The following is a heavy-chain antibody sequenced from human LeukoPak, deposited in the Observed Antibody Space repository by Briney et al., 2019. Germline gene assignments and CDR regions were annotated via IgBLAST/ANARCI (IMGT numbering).Heavy chain of an antibody. Sequence: PGGSLRLSCAASGFTFGTYWMTWVRQAPGKGLEWVANIKQDGSEKYYVDSVKGRFTISRDNAKNSLYLQMNSLRAEDTAVYYCARARRHLDYWGQGTLVIVSS. CDR2: IKQDGSEK. J-gene: IGHJ4*02. CDR3: ARARRHLDY. CDR1: GFTFGTYW. V-gene: IGHV3-7*01.